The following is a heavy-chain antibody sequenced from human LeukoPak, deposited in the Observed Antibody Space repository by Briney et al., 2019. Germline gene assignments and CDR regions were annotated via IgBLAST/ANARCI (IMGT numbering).Heavy chain of an antibody. Sequence: GGSLRLSCEASGFIFSTYGMAWVRQAPGKGLEWISYISSNSRTTAYADSVRGRFTISRDNAKNSLSLQINRLRADDTGVYYCARGPRDDATGYSFSWGQGTQVTVSS. J-gene: IGHJ5*02. V-gene: IGHV3-48*01. CDR1: GFIFSTYG. CDR2: ISSNSRTT. CDR3: ARGPRDDATGYSFS. D-gene: IGHD3-9*01.